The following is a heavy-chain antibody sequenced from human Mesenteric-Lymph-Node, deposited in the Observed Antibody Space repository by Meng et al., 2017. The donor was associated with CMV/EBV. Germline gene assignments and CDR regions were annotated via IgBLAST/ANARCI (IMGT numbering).Heavy chain of an antibody. V-gene: IGHV4-59*11. Sequence: SETLSLTCTVSGGSITSHHWSWIRQPPGKGLEWIGYIYYSGSTNYNPSLKSRVTISVDTSKNQFSLKLSSVTAADTAVYYCARANGGRYYYGMDVWGQGTTVTVSS. CDR1: GGSITSHH. D-gene: IGHD2-8*01. J-gene: IGHJ6*02. CDR2: IYYSGST. CDR3: ARANGGRYYYGMDV.